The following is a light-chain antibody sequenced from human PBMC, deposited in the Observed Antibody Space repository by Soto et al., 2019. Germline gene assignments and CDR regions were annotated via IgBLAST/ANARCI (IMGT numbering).Light chain of an antibody. Sequence: QSALTQPASVSGSPGQSITISCTGTSSDVGGYDYVSWYQQHPGKAPKLMIYEVSNQPSGVSNRFSGSKSGNTASLTISGLQAEDETDYYCSSYTNSSTFVFGTGTKVTVL. V-gene: IGLV2-14*01. J-gene: IGLJ1*01. CDR1: SSDVGGYDY. CDR3: SSYTNSSTFV. CDR2: EVS.